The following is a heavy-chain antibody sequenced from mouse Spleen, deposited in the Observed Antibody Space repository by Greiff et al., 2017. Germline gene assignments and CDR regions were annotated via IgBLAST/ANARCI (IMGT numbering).Heavy chain of an antibody. D-gene: IGHD1-1*01. J-gene: IGHJ2*01. CDR3: ARWDYYYFDY. Sequence: LQQSGAELARPGASVKMSCKASGYTFTSYTMHWVKQRPGQGLEWIGYINPSSGYTKYNQKFKDKATLTTDKSSSTAYMQLSSLTSEDSAVYYCARWDYYYFDYWGQGTTLTVSS. CDR2: INPSSGYT. CDR1: GYTFTSYT. V-gene: IGHV1-4*01.